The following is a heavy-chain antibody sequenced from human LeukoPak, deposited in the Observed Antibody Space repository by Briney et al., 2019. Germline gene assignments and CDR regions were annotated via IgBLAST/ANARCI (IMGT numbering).Heavy chain of an antibody. Sequence: QSGGSLRLSCAASGFTFDDYAMHWVRQAPGKGLEWVSGISWNSGSIGYADSVKGRFTISRDNAKNSLYLQMNSLRAEDTALYYCAKDRAPLLNQADWFDPWGQGTLVTVSS. D-gene: IGHD1-26*01. CDR2: ISWNSGSI. J-gene: IGHJ5*02. CDR1: GFTFDDYA. V-gene: IGHV3-9*01. CDR3: AKDRAPLLNQADWFDP.